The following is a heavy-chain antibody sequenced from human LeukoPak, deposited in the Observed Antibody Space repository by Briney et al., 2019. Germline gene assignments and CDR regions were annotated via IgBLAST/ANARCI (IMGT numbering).Heavy chain of an antibody. V-gene: IGHV4-59*01. CDR3: ARGRRVPAAIYYYYYYMDV. CDR1: GVSISGYY. D-gene: IGHD2-2*01. Sequence: ASETLSLTCTVSGVSISGYYWSWIRQPPGKGLEWIGYIYYSGSTNYNPSLKSRVTISVDTSKNQFSLKLSSVTAADTAVYYCARGRRVPAAIYYYYYYMDVWGKGTTVTISS. CDR2: IYYSGST. J-gene: IGHJ6*03.